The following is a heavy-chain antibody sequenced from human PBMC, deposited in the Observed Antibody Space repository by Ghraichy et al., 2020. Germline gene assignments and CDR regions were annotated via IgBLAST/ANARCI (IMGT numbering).Heavy chain of an antibody. CDR3: ARGESSSWYVPLDY. V-gene: IGHV4-34*01. CDR1: GGSFSGYY. Sequence: SQTLSLTCAVYGGSFSGYYWSWIRQPPGKGLEWIGEINHSGSTNYNPSLKIRVTISVDTSKNQFSLQLSSVTAADTAVYYCARGESSSWYVPLDYWGQGTLVTVSS. J-gene: IGHJ4*02. D-gene: IGHD6-13*01. CDR2: INHSGST.